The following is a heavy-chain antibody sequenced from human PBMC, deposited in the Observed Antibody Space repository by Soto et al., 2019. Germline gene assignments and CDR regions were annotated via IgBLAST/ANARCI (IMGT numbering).Heavy chain of an antibody. CDR2: IIPIFGTA. Sequence: GASVKVSCKASGGTFGSCAISWVRQAPGQGLEWMGGIIPIFGTANYAQKFQGRVTITADESTSTAYMELSSLRSEDTAVYYCARGENYYGMDVWGQGTTVTVSS. D-gene: IGHD1-26*01. CDR1: GGTFGSCA. CDR3: ARGENYYGMDV. V-gene: IGHV1-69*13. J-gene: IGHJ6*02.